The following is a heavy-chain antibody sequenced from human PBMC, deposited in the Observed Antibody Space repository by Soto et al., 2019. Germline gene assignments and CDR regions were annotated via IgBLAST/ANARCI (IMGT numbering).Heavy chain of an antibody. CDR1: GYTFTSYG. Sequence: ASVKVSCKASGYTFTSYGISWVRQAPGQGLEWMGWISAYNGNTNYAQKLQGRVTMTTDTSTSTAYMELRSLRSDDTAVYYCARAVVVAAYYYYGMDVWGQGTTVTVSS. V-gene: IGHV1-18*01. J-gene: IGHJ6*02. D-gene: IGHD2-15*01. CDR3: ARAVVVAAYYYYGMDV. CDR2: ISAYNGNT.